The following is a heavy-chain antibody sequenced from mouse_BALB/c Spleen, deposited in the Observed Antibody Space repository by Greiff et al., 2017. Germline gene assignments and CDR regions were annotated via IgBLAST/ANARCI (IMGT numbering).Heavy chain of an antibody. J-gene: IGHJ2*01. CDR2: ISYDGSN. D-gene: IGHD1-2*01. CDR1: GYSITSGYY. CDR3: ARDTTATEYYFDY. V-gene: IGHV3-6*02. Sequence: EVQVVESGPGLVKPSQSLSLTCSVTGYSITSGYYWNWIRQFPGNKLEWMGYISYDGSNNYNPSLKNRISITRDTSKNQFFLKLNSVTTEDTATYYCARDTTATEYYFDYWGQGTTLTVSS.